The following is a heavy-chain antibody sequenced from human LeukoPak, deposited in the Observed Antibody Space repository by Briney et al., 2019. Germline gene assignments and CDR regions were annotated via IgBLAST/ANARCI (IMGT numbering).Heavy chain of an antibody. CDR2: INHSGST. V-gene: IGHV4-34*01. D-gene: IGHD3-22*01. CDR3: ARATYYYDSSGYYPLNWFDP. CDR1: GGSFSGYY. J-gene: IGHJ5*02. Sequence: SETLPLTCAVYGGSFSGYYWSWIRQPPGKGLEWIGEINHSGSTNYNPSLKSRVTISVDTSKNQFSLKLSSVTAADTAVYYCARATYYYDSSGYYPLNWFDPWGQGTLVTVSS.